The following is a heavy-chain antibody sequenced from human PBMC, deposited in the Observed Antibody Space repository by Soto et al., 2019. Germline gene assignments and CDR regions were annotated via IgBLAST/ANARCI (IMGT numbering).Heavy chain of an antibody. Sequence: EVQLLESGGGLVQPGGSLRLSCAASVFTFSSYAMSWVRQAPGKGLEWVSAISGSGGTTYYADSVKGRFTFSRDNSKNTLYLQMNSLRAEDTDVYYCAKTANGWFSAFDIWGQGTMVTISS. CDR2: ISGSGGTT. D-gene: IGHD6-19*01. CDR3: AKTANGWFSAFDI. V-gene: IGHV3-23*01. CDR1: VFTFSSYA. J-gene: IGHJ3*02.